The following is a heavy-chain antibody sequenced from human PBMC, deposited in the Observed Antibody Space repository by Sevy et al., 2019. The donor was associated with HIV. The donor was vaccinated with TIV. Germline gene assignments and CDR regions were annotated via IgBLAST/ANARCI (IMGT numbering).Heavy chain of an antibody. D-gene: IGHD2-21*01. CDR3: VRDERAIASHFDY. CDR2: FDRTDIT. J-gene: IGHJ4*02. CDR1: GFTLSSYT. Sequence: GGSLRLSCEASGFTLSSYTMNWVRQSPEKGLEWVATFDRTDITHYADSVKGGFIISRDIAKKSRFLQMNSLRDDDTAMYFCVRDERAIASHFDYWGRGTLVTVSS. V-gene: IGHV3-48*02.